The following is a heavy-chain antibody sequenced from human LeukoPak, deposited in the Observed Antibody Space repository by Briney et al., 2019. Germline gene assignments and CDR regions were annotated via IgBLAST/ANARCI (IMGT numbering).Heavy chain of an antibody. D-gene: IGHD3-22*01. CDR3: ARDAKTYDSSGSFDY. V-gene: IGHV4-59*01. Sequence: PSETLSLTCTVSGGSISSYYWSWIRQPPGKGLEWIGYIYYSGSTNYNPSLKSRVTISVDTSKNQFSLKLSSVTAADTAVYYCARDAKTYDSSGSFDYWGQGTLVTVSS. CDR1: GGSISSYY. J-gene: IGHJ4*02. CDR2: IYYSGST.